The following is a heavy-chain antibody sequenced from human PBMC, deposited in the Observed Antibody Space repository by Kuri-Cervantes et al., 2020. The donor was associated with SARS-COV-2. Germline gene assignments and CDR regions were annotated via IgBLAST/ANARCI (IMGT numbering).Heavy chain of an antibody. J-gene: IGHJ4*02. D-gene: IGHD3-3*01. CDR1: GYTFTSYG. Sequence: ASVKVSCKASGYTFTSYGISWVRQAPGQGLEWMGWISAYNGNTNYAQKLQGRVTMTTDTSTSTAYMELRSLRSEDTAVYYCARGPLGSYDFWSGYYHNYDYWGQGTLVTVSS. CDR2: ISAYNGNT. V-gene: IGHV1-18*01. CDR3: ARGPLGSYDFWSGYYHNYDY.